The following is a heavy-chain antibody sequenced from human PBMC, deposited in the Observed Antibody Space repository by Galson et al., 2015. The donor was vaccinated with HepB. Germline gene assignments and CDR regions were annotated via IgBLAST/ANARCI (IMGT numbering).Heavy chain of an antibody. CDR2: INYNGSA. CDR3: ARGIIINLIRGFIVFPTVWFDP. CDR1: NGSFSGYY. J-gene: IGHJ5*02. V-gene: IGHV4-34*01. Sequence: LSLTCAVYNGSFSGYYWTWIRRSPGKGLEWMGEINYNGSATYNPSLRSRITMSIDTSRNQFSLRLTSVTAADTALYYCARGIIINLIRGFIVFPTVWFDPWGQGTQVTVSS. D-gene: IGHD3-10*01.